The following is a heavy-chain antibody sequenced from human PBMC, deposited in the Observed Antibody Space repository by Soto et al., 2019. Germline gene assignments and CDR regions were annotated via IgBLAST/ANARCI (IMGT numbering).Heavy chain of an antibody. CDR1: GGTFSSYA. J-gene: IGHJ3*02. Sequence: ASVKVSCKASGGTFSSYAISWVRQAPGQGLEWTGGIIPIFGTANYAQKFQGRVTITADESTSTAYMELSSLRSEDTAVYYCAKSSSGGSAAFDIWGQGTMVTVSS. D-gene: IGHD2-15*01. V-gene: IGHV1-69*13. CDR2: IIPIFGTA. CDR3: AKSSSGGSAAFDI.